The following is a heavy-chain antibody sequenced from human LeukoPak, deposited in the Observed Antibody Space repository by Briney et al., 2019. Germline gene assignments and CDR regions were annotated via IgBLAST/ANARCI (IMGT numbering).Heavy chain of an antibody. J-gene: IGHJ6*03. V-gene: IGHV4-59*01. CDR3: ARGGSGSTTKYYYYYMDV. CDR2: MHHSGSA. D-gene: IGHD5/OR15-5a*01. CDR1: GGSISDYF. Sequence: SETLSLTCTVSGGSISDYFWSWVRQSPGKGLEWIGFMHHSGSANSNPSLKSRVTISVDTSKNQSSLKLSSVTAADTAVYYCARGGSGSTTKYYYYYMDVWGKGTTVTVSS.